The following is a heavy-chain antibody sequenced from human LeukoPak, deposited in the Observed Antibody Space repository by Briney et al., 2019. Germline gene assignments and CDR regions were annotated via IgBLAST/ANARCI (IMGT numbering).Heavy chain of an antibody. CDR2: IYHSGST. D-gene: IGHD6-13*01. J-gene: IGHJ5*02. CDR1: GYSISSGYY. CDR3: ARAYSSSWYLNWFDP. Sequence: NPSETLSLTCTVSGYSISSGYYWGWFRQPPGKGREWIGNIYHSGSTYYNPSLKSRVTISIDTSKNQFSLKLSSVTAADTAIYYCARAYSSSWYLNWFDPWGQGTLVTVSS. V-gene: IGHV4-38-2*02.